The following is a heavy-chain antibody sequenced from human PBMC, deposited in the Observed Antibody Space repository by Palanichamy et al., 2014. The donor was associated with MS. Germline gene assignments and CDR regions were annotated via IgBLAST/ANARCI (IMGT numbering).Heavy chain of an antibody. CDR3: ARTTLPTGTDFDF. Sequence: QIEVLQSGVEVRKPGASVKVSCRTSGYTFTSYGISWLRQAPGQGLEWMGWIHTYTGDTDYKQSLQGRLTLTTDTSARTAYMELRSLRFEDTARYYCARTTLPTGTDFDFWGQGTLVIVSS. CDR1: GYTFTSYG. J-gene: IGHJ4*02. V-gene: IGHV1-18*01. D-gene: IGHD1-14*01. CDR2: IHTYTGDT.